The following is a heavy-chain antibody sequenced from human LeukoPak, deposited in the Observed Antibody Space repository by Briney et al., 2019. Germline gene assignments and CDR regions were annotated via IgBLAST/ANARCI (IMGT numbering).Heavy chain of an antibody. V-gene: IGHV3-9*03. CDR3: AKETMVRGVRHFDY. CDR2: ISWNSGSI. Sequence: GRSLRLSCAASGFTFDDYAMHWVRQAPGKGLEWVSGISWNSGSIGYADSVKGRFTIPRDNAKNSLYLQMNSLRAEDMALYYCAKETMVRGVRHFDYWGQGTLVTVSS. CDR1: GFTFDDYA. D-gene: IGHD3-10*01. J-gene: IGHJ4*02.